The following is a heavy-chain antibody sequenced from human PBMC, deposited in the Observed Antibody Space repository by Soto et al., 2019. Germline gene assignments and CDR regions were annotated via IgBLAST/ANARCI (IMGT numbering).Heavy chain of an antibody. CDR1: GFTFSSYG. D-gene: IGHD3-10*01. V-gene: IGHV3-30*18. CDR2: ISYDGSNK. J-gene: IGHJ2*01. CDR3: AKDPKLINWYFDL. Sequence: QVQLVESGGGVVQPGRSLRLSCAASGFTFSSYGMHWVRQAPGKGLEWVAVISYDGSNKYYADSVKGRFTISRDNSKNTLYLQMNSLRAEDTAVYYCAKDPKLINWYFDLGGRGTLVTVSS.